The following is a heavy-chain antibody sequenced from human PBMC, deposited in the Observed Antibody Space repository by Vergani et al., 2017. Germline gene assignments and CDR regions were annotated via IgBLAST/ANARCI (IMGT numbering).Heavy chain of an antibody. V-gene: IGHV1-18*04. CDR2: SSAYNGNT. D-gene: IGHD2-2*01. Sequence: QVQLVQSGAEVKKPGASVKVSCKASGYTFTSYGISWVRQAPGQGLEWMGWSSAYNGNTNYEQKLQGRVTMTTDTSTRTAYIELSSLRSDDTAVYYCARDPDIVVVPAAPYYYYYYGMDVWGQGTTVTVSS. J-gene: IGHJ6*02. CDR1: GYTFTSYG. CDR3: ARDPDIVVVPAAPYYYYYYGMDV.